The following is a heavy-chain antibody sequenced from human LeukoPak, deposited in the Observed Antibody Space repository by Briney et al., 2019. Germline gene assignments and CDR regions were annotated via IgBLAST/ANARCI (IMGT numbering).Heavy chain of an antibody. CDR2: INAGNGNT. CDR3: ARDIGSSGWSFDY. J-gene: IGHJ4*02. CDR1: GYTFTTYA. V-gene: IGHV1-3*01. Sequence: ASVKVSCEASGYTFTTYAMHWVRQAPGQRLEWMGWINAGNGNTKYSQKFQGRVTITRDTSASTAYMELSSLRSEDTAVYYCARDIGSSGWSFDYWGQGTLVTVSS. D-gene: IGHD6-19*01.